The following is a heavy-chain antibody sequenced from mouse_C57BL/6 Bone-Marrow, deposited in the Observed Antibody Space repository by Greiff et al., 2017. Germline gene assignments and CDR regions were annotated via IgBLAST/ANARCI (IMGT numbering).Heavy chain of an antibody. CDR3: ARGILRFPRYFDV. V-gene: IGHV1-54*01. CDR1: GYAFTTYL. CDR2: INPGSGGP. D-gene: IGHD1-1*01. Sequence: QVQLQQSGAELVRPGTSVKVSCKASGYAFTTYLIEWVKQRPGQGLEWIGVINPGSGGPNYNETFKGKATLTADKSSSTAYMQLSSLTSEDSAVYFCARGILRFPRYFDVWGTGATVTVSS. J-gene: IGHJ1*03.